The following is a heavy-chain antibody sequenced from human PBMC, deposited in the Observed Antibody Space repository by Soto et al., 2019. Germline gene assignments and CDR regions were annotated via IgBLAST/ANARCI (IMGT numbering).Heavy chain of an antibody. Sequence: QVQLQESGPGLVKPSETLSLTCTVSGGSVSSGSYYWSWIRQPPGKGLEWIGYIYYSGSTNYNPYLKRRVTISVDTSKNQFSLKLSSVTAADTAVYYCARGHPYSSSLQARYYYYYGMDVWGQGTTVTVSS. CDR1: GGSVSSGSYY. J-gene: IGHJ6*02. D-gene: IGHD6-6*01. CDR2: IYYSGST. CDR3: ARGHPYSSSLQARYYYYYGMDV. V-gene: IGHV4-61*01.